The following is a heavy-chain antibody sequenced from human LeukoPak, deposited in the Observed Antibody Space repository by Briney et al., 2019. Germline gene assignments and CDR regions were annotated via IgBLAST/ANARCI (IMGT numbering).Heavy chain of an antibody. CDR2: IHSSGST. J-gene: IGHJ4*02. CDR1: GFSITTYY. D-gene: IGHD1-26*01. Sequence: SETLSLTCTVSGFSITTYYLSWIRQSPGNGLEWIGQIHSSGSTTYNPSLKSRVTISVDTSKNQFSPYLSSVTAADTAVYYCARDIREVGESHYFDYWGQGTLVTVTS. CDR3: ARDIREVGESHYFDY. V-gene: IGHV4-59*01.